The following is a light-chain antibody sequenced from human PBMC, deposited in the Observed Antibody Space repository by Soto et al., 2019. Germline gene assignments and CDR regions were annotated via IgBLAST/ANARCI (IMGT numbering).Light chain of an antibody. CDR2: DAS. V-gene: IGKV3-15*01. CDR3: QQYHKWPPYT. J-gene: IGKJ2*01. Sequence: EIVMTQSPATLSVSPGETAALSCRASQSVDSTLAWYQQKPGQAPRLLIYDASTRATGIPARFSGSGSGTEFPLPISRLQSEDFAVYFCQQYHKWPPYTFGQGTKLEIK. CDR1: QSVDST.